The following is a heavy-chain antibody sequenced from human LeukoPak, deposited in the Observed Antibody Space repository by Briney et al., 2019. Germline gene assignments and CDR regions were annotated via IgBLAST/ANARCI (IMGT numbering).Heavy chain of an antibody. D-gene: IGHD4-17*01. CDR2: FNSKDGET. CDR3: AKIAHYGAYSDY. CDR1: GYTLTELS. V-gene: IGHV1-24*01. Sequence: ASVTVSFMVSGYTLTELSIHWVRQAPGKGVEGMGGFNSKDGETIYAPEFQGRVTMTEDTSTNTAYMELSSLRSEDTAVYYCAKIAHYGAYSDYWGQGTLVTVSS. J-gene: IGHJ4*02.